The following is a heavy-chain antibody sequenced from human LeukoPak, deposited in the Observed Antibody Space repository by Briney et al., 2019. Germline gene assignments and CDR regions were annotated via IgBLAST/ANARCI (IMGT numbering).Heavy chain of an antibody. CDR1: GFTFSSYS. D-gene: IGHD6-19*01. CDR3: ARVVEQWLVYDY. Sequence: GGSLRLSCAASGFTFSSYSMNWVRQAPGKGLEWVSSISSSSSYIYYADSVKGRFTISRDNAKNSLYLQMNSLRAEDTAVYYCARVVEQWLVYDYWGQGTLVTVSS. CDR2: ISSSSSYI. V-gene: IGHV3-21*01. J-gene: IGHJ4*02.